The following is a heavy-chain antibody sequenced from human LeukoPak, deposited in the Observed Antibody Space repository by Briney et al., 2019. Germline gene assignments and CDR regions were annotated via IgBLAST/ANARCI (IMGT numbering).Heavy chain of an antibody. Sequence: SETLSLTCAVSDYSISSGYYWGWIRQPPGKGLEWIGSIYHSGSTYYNPSLKSRVTISVDTSKNQFSLRLSSVTAADTAVYYCARPVADNTLHSASDYWGQGTLVTVSS. V-gene: IGHV4-38-2*01. J-gene: IGHJ4*02. CDR1: DYSISSGYY. CDR3: ARPVADNTLHSASDY. CDR2: IYHSGST. D-gene: IGHD6-19*01.